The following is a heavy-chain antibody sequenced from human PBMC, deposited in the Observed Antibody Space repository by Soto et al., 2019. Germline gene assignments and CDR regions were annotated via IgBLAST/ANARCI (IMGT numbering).Heavy chain of an antibody. Sequence: SETLSLTCTVSGGSISSRNYYWGWIRQPPGKGLEWIGSIYYSGSTYYNPSLRSRVTMSVDTSKNQFSLKLTSVTAADTAVYYCARRDGTGWYYFDYWGQGTLVTVSS. CDR2: IYYSGST. J-gene: IGHJ4*02. CDR1: GGSISSRNYY. D-gene: IGHD6-19*01. V-gene: IGHV4-39*01. CDR3: ARRDGTGWYYFDY.